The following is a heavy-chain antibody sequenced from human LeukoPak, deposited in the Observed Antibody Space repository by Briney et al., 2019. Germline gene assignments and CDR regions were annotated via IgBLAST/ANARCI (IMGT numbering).Heavy chain of an antibody. CDR3: ARQGAGVPFDY. CDR2: IYYSGST. J-gene: IGHJ4*02. Sequence: KPLETLSLTCTVSGGSIRSYYWSWIRQPPGKGLEWIGYIYYSGSTNYNPSLKSRVTISVDTPKNQFSLKLSSVTAADTAVYYCARQGAGVPFDYWGRGTLVTVSS. D-gene: IGHD3-10*01. V-gene: IGHV4-59*08. CDR1: GGSIRSYY.